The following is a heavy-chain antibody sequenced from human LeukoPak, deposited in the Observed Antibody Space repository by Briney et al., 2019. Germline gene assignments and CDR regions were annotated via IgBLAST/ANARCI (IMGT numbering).Heavy chain of an antibody. V-gene: IGHV1-46*01. Sequence: GASVKVSCKASGHTFTSFYMHWVRQAPGQGLEWMGIFNPSGSSTTYAQKFEGRVTMTRDTSTSIVYMELSSLGSEDTAVYYCARAGENYYDFYYWGQGTLVTVSS. CDR3: ARAGENYYDFYY. J-gene: IGHJ4*02. CDR2: FNPSGSST. CDR1: GHTFTSFY. D-gene: IGHD1-26*01.